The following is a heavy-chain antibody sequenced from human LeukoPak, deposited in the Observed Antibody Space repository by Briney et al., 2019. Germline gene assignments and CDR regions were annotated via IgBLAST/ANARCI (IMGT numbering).Heavy chain of an antibody. J-gene: IGHJ3*02. V-gene: IGHV3-74*01. CDR1: GFTFSSYW. Sequence: PGGPLRLSCAASGFTFSSYWMHWVRQAPGKGLVWVSRINSDGSSTSYADSVKGRFTISRDNAKNTLYLQMNSLRAEDTAVYYCAREGELVDDAFDIWGQGTMVTVSS. CDR2: INSDGSST. CDR3: AREGELVDDAFDI. D-gene: IGHD1-1*01.